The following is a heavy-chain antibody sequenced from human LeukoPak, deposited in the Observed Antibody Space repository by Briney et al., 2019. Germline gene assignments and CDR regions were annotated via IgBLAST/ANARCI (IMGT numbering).Heavy chain of an antibody. CDR3: ARLLYSSSWYWDYFDY. V-gene: IGHV4-39*01. CDR1: GGSTSSSSYY. CDR2: IYYSGST. J-gene: IGHJ4*02. D-gene: IGHD6-13*01. Sequence: SQTLSLTCTVSGGSTSSSSYYWGWIRQPPGKGLEWIGSIYYSGSTYYNPSLKSRVTISVDTSKHQFSLKLSSVTAADTAVYYCARLLYSSSWYWDYFDYWGQGTLVTVSS.